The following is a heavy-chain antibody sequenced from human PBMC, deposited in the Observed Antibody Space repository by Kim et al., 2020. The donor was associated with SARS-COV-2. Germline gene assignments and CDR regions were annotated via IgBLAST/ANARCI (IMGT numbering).Heavy chain of an antibody. CDR3: TRLGLSGFGSS. V-gene: IGHV3-73*01. Sequence: GGSLRLSCAASGFTFSGSAMHWVRQASGKGLEWVGRIRSKANSYATAYAASVKGRFTISRDDSKNTAYLQMNSLKTEDTAVYYCTRLGLSGFGSSWGQGTLVTVSS. D-gene: IGHD3-10*01. CDR2: IRSKANSYAT. CDR1: GFTFSGSA. J-gene: IGHJ5*02.